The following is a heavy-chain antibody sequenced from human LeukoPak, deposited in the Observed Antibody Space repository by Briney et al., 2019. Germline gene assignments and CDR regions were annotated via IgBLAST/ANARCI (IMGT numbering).Heavy chain of an antibody. CDR1: GFTFSSYG. D-gene: IGHD3-22*01. CDR2: IWYDGSNK. J-gene: IGHJ4*02. CDR3: ARTREDYFDSSGYYSFDY. V-gene: IGHV3-33*03. Sequence: GGSLRLSCAASGFTFSSYGMHWVRQAPGKGLEWVAVIWYDGSNKYYADSVKGRFTISRDNAKNSLYLQMSSLRAEDTAVYYCARTREDYFDSSGYYSFDYWGQGTLVPVSS.